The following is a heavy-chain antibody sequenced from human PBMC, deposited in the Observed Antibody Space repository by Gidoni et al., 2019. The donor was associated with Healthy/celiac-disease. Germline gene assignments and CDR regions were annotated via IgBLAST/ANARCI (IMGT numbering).Heavy chain of an antibody. V-gene: IGHV1-69*01. J-gene: IGHJ6*02. CDR3: ARLWVGSGSYSPLYGMDV. CDR2: IIPIFGTA. CDR1: GGTFSSYA. D-gene: IGHD3-10*01. Sequence: QVQLVQSGAEVKKPGSSVKVSCKASGGTFSSYAISWVRQAPGQGLEWMGGIIPIFGTANYAQKFQGRVTITADESTSTAYMELSSLRSEDTAVYYCARLWVGSGSYSPLYGMDVWGQGTTVTVSS.